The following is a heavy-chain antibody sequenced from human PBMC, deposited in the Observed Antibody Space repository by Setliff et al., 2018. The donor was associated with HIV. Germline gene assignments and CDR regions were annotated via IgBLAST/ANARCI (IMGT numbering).Heavy chain of an antibody. CDR3: ASSITVAGGRSFYYYAMDV. J-gene: IGHJ6*02. D-gene: IGHD6-19*01. CDR1: GYSFTSYW. CDR2: INPGDSDI. Sequence: GESLKISCKASGYSFTSYWIGWVRQMPGKGLEWMGIINPGDSDIRCSPSFRGQVTISVDKSINTAYLQWSSLKASDTAMYYCASSITVAGGRSFYYYAMDVWGQGTTVTVSS. V-gene: IGHV5-51*01.